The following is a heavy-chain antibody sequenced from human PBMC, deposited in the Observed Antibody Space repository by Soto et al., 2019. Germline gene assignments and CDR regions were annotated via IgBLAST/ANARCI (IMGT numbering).Heavy chain of an antibody. CDR1: GFTFSLYS. Sequence: EVQLVESGGGLVQPGGSLRLSCAASGFTFSLYSMSWVRQAPGKGLEWVSYISRSSTVIHYADSVKGRFTISRDDATNSMHLQMNSLSDGDTAVYYCARAVTWALDVWGQGTTVSISS. CDR2: ISRSSTVI. CDR3: ARAVTWALDV. J-gene: IGHJ6*02. V-gene: IGHV3-48*02. D-gene: IGHD3-10*01.